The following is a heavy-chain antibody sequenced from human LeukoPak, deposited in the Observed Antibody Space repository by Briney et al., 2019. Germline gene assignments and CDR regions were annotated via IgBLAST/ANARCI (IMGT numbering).Heavy chain of an antibody. CDR1: GNSFTNYW. D-gene: IGHD2-15*01. V-gene: IGHV5-51*01. CDR2: IYPGDADT. J-gene: IGHJ4*02. CDR3: ARLVGAAVVRYFDS. Sequence: PGGSLKISCKGSGNSFTNYWIGWVRQMPGKGLEWMGIIYPGDADTKYSPSFQGQVTISADNSISTAYLQWSSLKASDTAMYYCARLVGAAVVRYFDSWGQGTLVTVSS.